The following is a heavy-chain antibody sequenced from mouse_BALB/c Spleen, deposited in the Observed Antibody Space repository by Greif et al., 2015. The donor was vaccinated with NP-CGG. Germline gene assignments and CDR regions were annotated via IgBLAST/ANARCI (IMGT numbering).Heavy chain of an antibody. J-gene: IGHJ2*01. CDR2: INPSTGYT. Sequence: QVQLQQSGAELAKPGASVKMSCKASGYTFTSYWMHWVKQRPGQGLEWIGYINPSTGYTEYNQKFKDKATLTADKSSSTAYMQLSSLTSEDSAVYYCAIYDGYYFDYRGQGTTLTVSS. CDR1: GYTFTSYW. CDR3: AIYDGYYFDY. D-gene: IGHD2-3*01. V-gene: IGHV1-7*01.